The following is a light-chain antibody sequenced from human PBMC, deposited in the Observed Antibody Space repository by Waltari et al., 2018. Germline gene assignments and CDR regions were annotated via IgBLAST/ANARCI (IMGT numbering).Light chain of an antibody. Sequence: DIQMTQSPSYLSASVGDRVTITCQASQDISNYLAWYQQKPGKAPELLIYAATTLQSGVSSRFSGSGAGTEFTLTINSLQPKDFATYYCQQHNSYPRTFGQGTKLEVK. CDR2: AAT. J-gene: IGKJ1*01. CDR1: QDISNY. CDR3: QQHNSYPRT. V-gene: IGKV1-9*01.